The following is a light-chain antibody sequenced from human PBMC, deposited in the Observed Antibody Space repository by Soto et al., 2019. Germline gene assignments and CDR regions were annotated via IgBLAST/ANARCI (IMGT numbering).Light chain of an antibody. CDR3: QQYNKWPT. V-gene: IGKV3-15*01. CDR1: QSVSSN. Sequence: EIVMTQSPATLSVSPGEKATLSCRASQSVSSNLAWYQQKPGQAPRLLIYGAFTRATGIPARFSGSGSGTEFTLTINSLQSEDFAVYYCQQYNKWPTFGQGTKVDIK. J-gene: IGKJ1*01. CDR2: GAF.